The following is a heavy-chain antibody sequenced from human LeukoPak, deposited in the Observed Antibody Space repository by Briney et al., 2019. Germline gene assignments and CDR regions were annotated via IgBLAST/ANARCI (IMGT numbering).Heavy chain of an antibody. CDR2: ISSSGSTI. CDR3: ASYRFGEVDY. V-gene: IGHV3-48*04. CDR1: GFTFSSYS. Sequence: PGGSLRLSCAASGFTFSSYSMNWVRQAPGKGLEWVLCISSSGSTIYYADSVKGRFTISRDNAKNSLYLQMNSLRAEDTAVYYCASYRFGEVDYWGQGTLVTVSS. J-gene: IGHJ4*02. D-gene: IGHD3-10*01.